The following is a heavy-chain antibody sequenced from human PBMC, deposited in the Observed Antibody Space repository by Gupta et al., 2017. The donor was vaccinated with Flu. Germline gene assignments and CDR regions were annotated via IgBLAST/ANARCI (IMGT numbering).Heavy chain of an antibody. CDR3: ARTLVYNDMHV. Sequence: VQLVESGGGLVQPGGSLRLSCVASGLRVRDYYIDWVRQAPGKGLEWVARTRDKTKGFSRDYAASVRGRFTISRDSSTNSVYLQMNSLKIDDAAVYYCARTLVYNDMHVWGQGTTVTVS. V-gene: IGHV3-72*01. J-gene: IGHJ6*02. D-gene: IGHD3-10*01. CDR1: GLRVRDYY. CDR2: TRDKTKGFSR.